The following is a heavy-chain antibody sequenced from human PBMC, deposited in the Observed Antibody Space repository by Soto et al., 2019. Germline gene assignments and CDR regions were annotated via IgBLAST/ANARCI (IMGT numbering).Heavy chain of an antibody. V-gene: IGHV3-23*01. CDR1: GFILRTYP. J-gene: IGHJ6*02. D-gene: IGHD3-10*01. CDR2: MNGAATST. Sequence: QLSESGGDLLQPGGSLTLSCAASGFILRTYPMTWVRQAPGRGLEWVSSMNGAATSTSYADSVKGRFTTSRDNSQNTLYLQINTLRPEDTAVYFCARGGANHYIYGMDVWGQGTTVIVSS. CDR3: ARGGANHYIYGMDV.